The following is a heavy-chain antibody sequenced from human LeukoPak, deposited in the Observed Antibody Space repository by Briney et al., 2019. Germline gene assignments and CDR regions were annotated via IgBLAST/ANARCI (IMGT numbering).Heavy chain of an antibody. Sequence: SETLSLTCAVYGGSFSGYYWSWIRQPPGKGLEWIGEINHSGSTNYNPSLKSRVTISVDTSKNQFSLKLSSVTAADTAVYYCARLEYSSSWSSDAFDIWGQGTMVTVSS. CDR3: ARLEYSSSWSSDAFDI. V-gene: IGHV4-34*01. CDR1: GGSFSGYY. D-gene: IGHD6-13*01. J-gene: IGHJ3*02. CDR2: INHSGST.